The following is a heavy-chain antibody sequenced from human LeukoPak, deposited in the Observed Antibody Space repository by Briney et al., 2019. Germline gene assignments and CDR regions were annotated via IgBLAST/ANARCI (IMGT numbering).Heavy chain of an antibody. V-gene: IGHV3-43D*04. J-gene: IGHJ3*02. CDR1: GSTFDDYA. D-gene: IGHD3-3*01. Sequence: GGSLRFSCAASGSTFDDYAIHWVRQAPGKGLEWVSLISWDGGSTYYADSVKGRFTIARDNSKNSLYLQMNSLRAEDTALYYCITIFDDAFDIWGQGTMVTVSS. CDR2: ISWDGGST. CDR3: ITIFDDAFDI.